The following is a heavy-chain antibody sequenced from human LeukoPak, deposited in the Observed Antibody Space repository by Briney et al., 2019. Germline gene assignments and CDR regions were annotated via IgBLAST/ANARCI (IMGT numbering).Heavy chain of an antibody. Sequence: ASVKVSCKASGYTFTSYDINWVRQATGQGLEWMGWMNPNSGNTGYAQKFQGRVTMTRNTSISTAYMELSSLRSEDTAVYYCAMTTVTTFSYYMDVGGKGTTVTISS. D-gene: IGHD4-17*01. J-gene: IGHJ6*03. CDR1: GYTFTSYD. CDR2: MNPNSGNT. V-gene: IGHV1-8*01. CDR3: AMTTVTTFSYYMDV.